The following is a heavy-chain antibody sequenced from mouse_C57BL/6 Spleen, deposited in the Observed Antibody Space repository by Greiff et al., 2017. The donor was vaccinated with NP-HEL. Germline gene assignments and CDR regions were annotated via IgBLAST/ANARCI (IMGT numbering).Heavy chain of an antibody. CDR2: IYPGDGDT. CDR3: ARAGSTMVTD. Sequence: QVQLKESGPELVKPGASVKISCKASGYAFSSSWMNWVKQRPGKGLEWIGRIYPGDGDTNYNGKFKGKATLTADKSSSKAYMQLSSLTSEDSAVYFCARAGSTMVTDWGQGTSVTVSS. CDR1: GYAFSSSW. V-gene: IGHV1-82*01. D-gene: IGHD2-2*01. J-gene: IGHJ4*01.